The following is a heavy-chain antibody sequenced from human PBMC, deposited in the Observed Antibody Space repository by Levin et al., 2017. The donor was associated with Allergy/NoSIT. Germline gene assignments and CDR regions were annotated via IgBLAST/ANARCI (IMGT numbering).Heavy chain of an antibody. CDR2: ISDSGGST. CDR3: AKGSGGSCDSASGY. CDR1: GFTFSSYA. Sequence: PGGSLRLSCAASGFTFSSYAMSWVRQAPGKGLEWVSSISDSGGSTYYADSVKGRFTISRDNSKNTLYLQMNSLRAEDTAEYFCAKGSGGSCDSASGYWGQGSLVTVSS. D-gene: IGHD2-15*01. J-gene: IGHJ4*02. V-gene: IGHV3-23*01.